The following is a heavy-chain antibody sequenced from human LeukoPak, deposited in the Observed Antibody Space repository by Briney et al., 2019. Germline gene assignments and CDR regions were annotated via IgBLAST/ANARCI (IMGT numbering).Heavy chain of an antibody. CDR2: INHSGST. J-gene: IGHJ6*04. D-gene: IGHD3-10*01. CDR3: ARHGLGRGVYITRQYNYYMDV. Sequence: SETLSLTCAVYGGSFSSYYWSWVRQPPGSGLEWIGEINHSGSTNYNPYLKSRVTVSIDKSKNQFSLKLSSLTAADTATYFCARHGLGRGVYITRQYNYYMDVWGTGTTVIVSS. CDR1: GGSFSSYY. V-gene: IGHV4-34*01.